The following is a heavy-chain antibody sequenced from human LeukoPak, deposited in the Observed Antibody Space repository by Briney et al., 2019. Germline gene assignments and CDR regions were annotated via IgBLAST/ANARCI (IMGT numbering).Heavy chain of an antibody. CDR3: ARGGDYYDSSGNIPYAFDI. J-gene: IGHJ3*02. V-gene: IGHV4-30-2*01. D-gene: IGHD3-22*01. CDR2: IYHTGST. Sequence: SQTLSLTCAVSGGSIIVAAYSWSRIRQPPGKGLEWIGYIYHTGSTYSNPSLKSRVTISVDTSKNQFSLKLSSVTAADTAVYYCARGGDYYDSSGNIPYAFDIWGQGTMVTVSS. CDR1: GGSIIVAAYS.